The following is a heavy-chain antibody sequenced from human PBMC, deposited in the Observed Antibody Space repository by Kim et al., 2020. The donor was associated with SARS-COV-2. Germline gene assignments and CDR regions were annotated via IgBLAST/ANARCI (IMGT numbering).Heavy chain of an antibody. CDR2: ISYDGSNK. J-gene: IGHJ4*02. V-gene: IGHV3-30*18. Sequence: GGSLRLSCAASGFTFSSYGMHWVRQAPGKGLEWVAVISYDGSNKYYADSVKGRFTISRDNSKNTLYLQMNSLRAEDTAVYYCAKDRRAARSLFDYWGQGT. CDR1: GFTFSSYG. D-gene: IGHD6-6*01. CDR3: AKDRRAARSLFDY.